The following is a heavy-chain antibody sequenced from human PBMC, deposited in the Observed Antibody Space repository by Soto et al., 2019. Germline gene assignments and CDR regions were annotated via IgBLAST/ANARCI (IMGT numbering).Heavy chain of an antibody. Sequence: GGSLRLSCAASGFTFSDYYMSWIRQAPGKGLEWVSYISSSGSTIYYADSVKGRFTISRDNAKNSLYLQMNSLRAEDTAVYYCARVGEMERRFAADAFDIWGQGTMVTVSS. D-gene: IGHD1-1*01. CDR3: ARVGEMERRFAADAFDI. CDR1: GFTFSDYY. V-gene: IGHV3-11*01. J-gene: IGHJ3*02. CDR2: ISSSGSTI.